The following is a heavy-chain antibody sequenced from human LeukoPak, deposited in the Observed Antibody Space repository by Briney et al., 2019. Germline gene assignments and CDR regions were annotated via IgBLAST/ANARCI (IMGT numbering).Heavy chain of an antibody. CDR1: GFTFSSYA. V-gene: IGHV3-23*01. J-gene: IGHJ4*02. Sequence: GVSLRLSCAASGFTFSSYAMSWVRQAPGKGLEWVSAITGSEGSTYYADSVKGRFTISRDNSKNTLYLQMNSLRAEDTAVYFCAKVALGPNGGDWGQGTLVTV. D-gene: IGHD3-10*01. CDR3: AKVALGPNGGD. CDR2: ITGSEGST.